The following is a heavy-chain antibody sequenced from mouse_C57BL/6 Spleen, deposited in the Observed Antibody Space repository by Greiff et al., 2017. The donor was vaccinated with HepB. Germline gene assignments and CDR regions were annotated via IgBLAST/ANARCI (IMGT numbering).Heavy chain of an antibody. CDR2: ISSGSSTI. D-gene: IGHD2-1*01. CDR3: ARTLYYGNYDWYFDV. V-gene: IGHV5-17*01. CDR1: GFTFSDYG. J-gene: IGHJ1*03. Sequence: EVKLMESGGGLVKPGGSLKLSCAASGFTFSDYGMHWVRQAPEKGLEWVAYISSGSSTIYYADTVKGRFTISRDNAKNTLFLQMTSLRSEDTAMYYWARTLYYGNYDWYFDVWGTGTTVTVSS.